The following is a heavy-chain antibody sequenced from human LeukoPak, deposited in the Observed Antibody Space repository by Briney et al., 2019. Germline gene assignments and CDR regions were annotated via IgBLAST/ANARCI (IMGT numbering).Heavy chain of an antibody. Sequence: PGGSLRLSCTASGFTFSIYWMHWVRQAPGKGPVWVSVLSGSGGSTYYADSVKGRFTISRDNSKNTLFLQMNSLRAEDTAIYYCAKDAARYSSSWGHYWGQGTLVSVSS. J-gene: IGHJ4*02. CDR3: AKDAARYSSSWGHY. V-gene: IGHV3-23*01. CDR1: GFTFSIYW. CDR2: LSGSGGST. D-gene: IGHD6-13*01.